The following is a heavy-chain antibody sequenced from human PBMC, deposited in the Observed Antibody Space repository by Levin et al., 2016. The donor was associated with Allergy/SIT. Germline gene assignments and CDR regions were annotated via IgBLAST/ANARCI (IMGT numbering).Heavy chain of an antibody. V-gene: IGHV3-23*01. CDR2: IGGSGDGT. CDR1: GFTFSNYA. Sequence: GESLKISCAASGFTFSNYAMSWVRQAPGKGLEWVSAIGGSGDGTYSADSVKGRFTISRDNSKNTLYLQMNSLRAEDTAVYYCAKRGQRGVLIIEHSGYYFDYWGQGTLVTVSS. J-gene: IGHJ4*02. CDR3: AKRGQRGVLIIEHSGYYFDY. D-gene: IGHD3-3*01.